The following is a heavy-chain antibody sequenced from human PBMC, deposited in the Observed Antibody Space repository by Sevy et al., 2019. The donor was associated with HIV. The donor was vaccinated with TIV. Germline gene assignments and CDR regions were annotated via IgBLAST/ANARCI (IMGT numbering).Heavy chain of an antibody. V-gene: IGHV3-30*04. CDR3: ARDREDIVVVPAAIPYIRHYYYGMDV. Sequence: GGSLRLSCAASGFTFSSYAMHWVRQAPGKGLEWVAVISYDGSNKYYADSVKGRFTISRDNSKNTLYLQMNSLRAEDTAVYYCARDREDIVVVPAAIPYIRHYYYGMDVWGQGTTVTVSS. D-gene: IGHD2-2*02. CDR2: ISYDGSNK. J-gene: IGHJ6*02. CDR1: GFTFSSYA.